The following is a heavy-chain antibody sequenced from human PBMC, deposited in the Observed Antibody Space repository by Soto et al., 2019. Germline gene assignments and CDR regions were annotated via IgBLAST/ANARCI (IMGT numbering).Heavy chain of an antibody. J-gene: IGHJ5*02. D-gene: IGHD3-9*01. CDR2: IYHSGST. Sequence: PSETLSLTCAVSGGSISSGGYSWSWIRQPPGKGLEWIGYIYHSGSTYYNPSLKSRVTISVDRSKNQFSLKLSSVGAADTAVYYCARGPLQYDILTGYYDTGEDWFDPWGQGTLVTVSS. CDR1: GGSISSGGYS. V-gene: IGHV4-30-2*01. CDR3: ARGPLQYDILTGYYDTGEDWFDP.